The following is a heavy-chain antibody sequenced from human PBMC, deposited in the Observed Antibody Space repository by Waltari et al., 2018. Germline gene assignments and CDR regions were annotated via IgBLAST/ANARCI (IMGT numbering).Heavy chain of an antibody. Sequence: QVQLVQSGAEVKKPGASVKVSCKASGYTFTGYYMHWVRQAPGQGLEWMGWINPNSGGTNYAQKFQGRVTMTRDTSISTAYMELSRLRSDDTAVYYCARDPYSSSYEYYYYGMDVWGQGTTVTVSS. V-gene: IGHV1-2*02. D-gene: IGHD6-13*01. CDR2: INPNSGGT. CDR1: GYTFTGYY. J-gene: IGHJ6*02. CDR3: ARDPYSSSYEYYYYGMDV.